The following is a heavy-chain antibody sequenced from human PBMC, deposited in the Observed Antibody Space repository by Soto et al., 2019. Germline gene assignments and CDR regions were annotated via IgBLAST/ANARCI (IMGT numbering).Heavy chain of an antibody. V-gene: IGHV1-24*01. CDR2: FDPEDGET. CDR1: GYTLTELS. J-gene: IGHJ3*02. D-gene: IGHD3-22*01. Sequence: ASVKVSCKVSGYTLTELSMHWVRQAPGKGLEWMGGFDPEDGETIYAQKFQGRVTMTEDTSTDTAYMELSSLRSEDTAVYYCATTVEAYYDSSGYDAFDIWGQGTTVTVSS. CDR3: ATTVEAYYDSSGYDAFDI.